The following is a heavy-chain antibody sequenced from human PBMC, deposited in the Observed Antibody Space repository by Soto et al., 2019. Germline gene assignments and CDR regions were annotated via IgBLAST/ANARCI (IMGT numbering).Heavy chain of an antibody. J-gene: IGHJ4*02. V-gene: IGHV4-34*01. CDR3: ASLEAVRGVSDY. CDR1: GGSFSGYY. D-gene: IGHD3-10*01. Sequence: QVQLQQWGAGLLKPSETLSLTCAVYGGSFSGYYWSWIRQPPGKGLEWGGEINHSGSTNYNPSLKSRVTISVDTSKNQFSLKLSSVTAADTAVYYCASLEAVRGVSDYWGQGTLVTVSS. CDR2: INHSGST.